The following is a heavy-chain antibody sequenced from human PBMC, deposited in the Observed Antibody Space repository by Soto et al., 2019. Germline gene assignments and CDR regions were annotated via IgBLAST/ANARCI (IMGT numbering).Heavy chain of an antibody. Sequence: QVQLVQSGAEVKKPGSSVKVSCKASGGTFSSYAISWVRQAPGQGLEWMGGIIPIFGTANYAQTFQGRVTITADESTSTAYMELSSLRSEDTAVYYCAREGLVVAAIKYYYYYYGMDVWGQGTTVTVSS. CDR2: IIPIFGTA. D-gene: IGHD2-15*01. CDR3: AREGLVVAAIKYYYYYYGMDV. V-gene: IGHV1-69*01. J-gene: IGHJ6*02. CDR1: GGTFSSYA.